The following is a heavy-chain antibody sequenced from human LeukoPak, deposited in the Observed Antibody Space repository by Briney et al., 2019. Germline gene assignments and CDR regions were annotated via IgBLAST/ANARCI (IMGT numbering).Heavy chain of an antibody. CDR1: GGSFSGYY. V-gene: IGHV4-34*01. D-gene: IGHD5-12*01. J-gene: IGHJ4*02. CDR2: INHSGST. CDR3: ARGGRGYSGYDY. Sequence: SETLSLTCAVYGGSFSGYYWSWIRQPPGKGLEWIGEINHSGSTNYNPSLKSRVTISVGTSKNQFSLKLSSVTAADTAVYYCARGGRGYSGYDYWGQGTLVTVSS.